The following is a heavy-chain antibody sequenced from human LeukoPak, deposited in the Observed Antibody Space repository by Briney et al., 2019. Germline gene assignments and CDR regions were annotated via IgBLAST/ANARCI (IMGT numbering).Heavy chain of an antibody. Sequence: GGSLRLSCAASGFTFSSYGMHWVRQAPGKGLEWVAFIRYDGSNKYYADSVKGRFTISRDNSKNTLYMQMNSLRAEDTAVYYCAKAYYYGSGSDLGFDPWGQGTLVTVSS. D-gene: IGHD3-10*01. V-gene: IGHV3-30*02. CDR2: IRYDGSNK. J-gene: IGHJ5*02. CDR3: AKAYYYGSGSDLGFDP. CDR1: GFTFSSYG.